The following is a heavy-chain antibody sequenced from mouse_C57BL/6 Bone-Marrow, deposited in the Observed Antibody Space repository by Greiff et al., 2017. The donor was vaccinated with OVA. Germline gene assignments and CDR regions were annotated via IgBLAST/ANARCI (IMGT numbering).Heavy chain of an antibody. CDR1: GYTFTSYW. CDR2: IDPSDSYT. J-gene: IGHJ2*01. V-gene: IGHV1-59*01. CDR3: ARSGVPITTVVAPYFDY. Sequence: QVQLQQSGAELVRPGTSVKLSCKASGYTFTSYWMHWVKQRPGQGLEWIGVIDPSDSYTNYHQKFKGKATLTVDTSSSTAYMQLSSLTSEDSAVYYCARSGVPITTVVAPYFDYWGQGTTLTVSS. D-gene: IGHD1-1*01.